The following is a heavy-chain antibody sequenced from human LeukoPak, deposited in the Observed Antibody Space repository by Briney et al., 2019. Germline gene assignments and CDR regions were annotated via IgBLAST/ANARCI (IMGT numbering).Heavy chain of an antibody. D-gene: IGHD5-24*01. J-gene: IGHJ4*02. CDR1: GGSISSSSYY. CDR2: INHSGST. Sequence: SETLSLTCTVSGGSISSSSYYWGWIRQPPGKGLEWIGEINHSGSTNYNPSLKSRVTISVDTSKNQFSLKLSSVTAADTAVYYCARGVEHYFDYWGQGTLVTVSS. CDR3: ARGVEHYFDY. V-gene: IGHV4-39*07.